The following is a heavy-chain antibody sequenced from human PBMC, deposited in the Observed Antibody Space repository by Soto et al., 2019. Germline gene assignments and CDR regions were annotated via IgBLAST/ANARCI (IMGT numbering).Heavy chain of an antibody. Sequence: SETLSLTCAVSGGSISSSNWWSWVRQPPGKGLEWIGEIYHSGSTNYNPSLKSRVTTSVDKSKNQFSLKLSSVTAADTAVYYCARGGSVSTVVSGTSHYYYGMDVWGQGTTVTVSS. CDR1: GGSISSSNW. CDR2: IYHSGST. J-gene: IGHJ6*02. D-gene: IGHD4-17*01. V-gene: IGHV4-4*02. CDR3: ARGGSVSTVVSGTSHYYYGMDV.